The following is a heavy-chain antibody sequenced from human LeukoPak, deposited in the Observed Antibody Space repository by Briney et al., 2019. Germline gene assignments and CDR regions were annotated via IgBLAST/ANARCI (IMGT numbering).Heavy chain of an antibody. CDR1: GYTFTSYA. CDR3: ARVRGPLYNWKGGRRDY. CDR2: ISAYNGNT. J-gene: IGHJ4*02. D-gene: IGHD1-1*01. Sequence: GASVKFSCKASGYTFTSYAMNCVRQAPGEGLEWMGWISAYNGNTNYAQKFQGRVTMTTDTSTSTAYMELSSLRSEDTAVYYCARVRGPLYNWKGGRRDYWGQGTLVTVSS. V-gene: IGHV1-18*01.